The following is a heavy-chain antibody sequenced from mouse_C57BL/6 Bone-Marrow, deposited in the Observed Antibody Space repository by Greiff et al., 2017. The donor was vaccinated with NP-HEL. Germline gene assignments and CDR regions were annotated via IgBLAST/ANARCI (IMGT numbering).Heavy chain of an antibody. D-gene: IGHD2-1*01. CDR3: ARGDGNYLYYAMDY. CDR1: GYTFTGYW. Sequence: QVQLKQSGAELMKPGASVKLSCKATGYTFTGYWIEWVKQRPGHGLEWIGEILPGSGSTNYNEKFKGKATLTADTSSNTAYMQLSSLTTEDSAIYYCARGDGNYLYYAMDYWGQGTSVTVSS. V-gene: IGHV1-9*01. CDR2: ILPGSGST. J-gene: IGHJ4*01.